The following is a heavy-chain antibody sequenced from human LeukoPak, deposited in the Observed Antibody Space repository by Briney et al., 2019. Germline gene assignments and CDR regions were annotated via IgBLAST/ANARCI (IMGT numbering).Heavy chain of an antibody. J-gene: IGHJ5*02. V-gene: IGHV1-2*02. D-gene: IGHD3-22*01. CDR1: GYICTTYY. Sequence: ASVTVPCKASGYICTTYYLHWGRQAPGQGLEWMGWINPNSGGTNYAQKFQGRVTMTRDTSIGTAYMELSRLRSADTAIHSCARPHYYDRSGYSINWFDPWGQGTLVTVSS. CDR2: INPNSGGT. CDR3: ARPHYYDRSGYSINWFDP.